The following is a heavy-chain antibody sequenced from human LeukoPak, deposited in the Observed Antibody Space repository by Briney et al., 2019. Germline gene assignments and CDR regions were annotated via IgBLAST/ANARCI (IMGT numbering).Heavy chain of an antibody. CDR1: GFTFSDYN. V-gene: IGHV3-11*01. J-gene: IGHJ6*03. D-gene: IGHD2-15*01. Sequence: PGGSLRLSCAASGFTFSDYNMRWIRQAPGKGQEWVSSISRSGSTKYYADSVKGRFTISRDNAKNSLFLQMNSLRAEDTAVYYCARVLRYCSGGNCYSGGLGYMDVWGKGTTVTISS. CDR3: ARVLRYCSGGNCYSGGLGYMDV. CDR2: ISRSGSTK.